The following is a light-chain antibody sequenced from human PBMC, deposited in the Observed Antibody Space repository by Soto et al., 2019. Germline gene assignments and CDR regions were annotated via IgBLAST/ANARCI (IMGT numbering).Light chain of an antibody. CDR2: DAS. V-gene: IGKV1-13*02. CDR3: QQFNSYPSIT. CDR1: QGISSA. Sequence: AIQLTQSASSLSASVGDRVTITCRASQGISSALAWYQQKPGKAPKLLIYDASSLESGVPSRFSGSGSGTDLTLTISSLQPEGFATYYCQQFNSYPSITFGQGTRLEIK. J-gene: IGKJ5*01.